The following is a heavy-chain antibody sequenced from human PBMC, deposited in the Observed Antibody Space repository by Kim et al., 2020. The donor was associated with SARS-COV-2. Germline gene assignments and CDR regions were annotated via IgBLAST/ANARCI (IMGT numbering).Heavy chain of an antibody. J-gene: IGHJ4*01. V-gene: IGHV4-39*07. CDR1: GGSISSSSYY. Sequence: SETLSLTCTVSGGSISSSSYYWGWIRQPPGKGLEWIGSIYYSGSTYYNPSLKSRVTISVDTSKNQFSLKLSSVTAADTAVYYCARDVASTVAGTHYFDY. CDR2: IYYSGST. CDR3: ARDVASTVAGTHYFDY. D-gene: IGHD6-19*01.